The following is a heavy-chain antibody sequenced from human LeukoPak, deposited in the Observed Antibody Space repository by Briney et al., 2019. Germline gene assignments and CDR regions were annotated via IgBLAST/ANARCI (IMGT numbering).Heavy chain of an antibody. D-gene: IGHD5-18*01. CDR1: GGSISSYY. Sequence: PSETLSLTCTVSGGSISSYYWSWIRQPAGKGLEWIGRIYTSGSTNYNPSLKSRVTMSVDTSKNQFSLKLSSVTAADTAVDYCARAADTAMYYYYYMDVWGKGTTVTVSS. V-gene: IGHV4-4*07. CDR2: IYTSGST. CDR3: ARAADTAMYYYYYMDV. J-gene: IGHJ6*03.